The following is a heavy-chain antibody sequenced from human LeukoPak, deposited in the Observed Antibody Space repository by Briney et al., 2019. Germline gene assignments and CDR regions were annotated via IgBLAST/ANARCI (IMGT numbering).Heavy chain of an antibody. V-gene: IGHV3-15*01. CDR2: IKRKTDGDTT. D-gene: IGHD3-16*01. J-gene: IGHJ4*02. CDR3: ATASSGLFY. CDR1: GLTFTNAW. Sequence: GESLRLSCAAPGLTFTNAWMSWVRQAPGERLEWVGRIKRKTDGDTTEYVAPVKGRFTISRDYSKNTLYLQMNSLKTEDTGVYYCATASSGLFYWGQGTLVTVSS.